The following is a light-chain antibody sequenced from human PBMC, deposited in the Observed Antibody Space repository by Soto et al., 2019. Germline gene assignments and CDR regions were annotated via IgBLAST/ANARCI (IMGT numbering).Light chain of an antibody. CDR2: DAS. CDR1: QSVVNRF. CDR3: QQYGNPPALT. V-gene: IGKV3-20*01. Sequence: EIVLTQSPGTLSLSPGERATLSCRASQSVVNRFLAWYQQKPGQAPRLLIYDASSKPGGTPDRFSGSGSGTDFTLTISRVEPEDFAVYYCQQYGNPPALTFGGGTKVEI. J-gene: IGKJ4*01.